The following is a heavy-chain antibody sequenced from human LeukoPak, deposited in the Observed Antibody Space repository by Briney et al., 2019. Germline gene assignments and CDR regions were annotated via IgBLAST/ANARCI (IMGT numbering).Heavy chain of an antibody. J-gene: IGHJ4*02. Sequence: RRCLRPSCAVAGFTLTSYSMNWVRQVPRDGMGWVSYVLSGSSTTIYAGSVKGRFTISRDHAKSPLCLQMTSVRAADTAVYYWAGIPLSTTMFDYWGQGTLVTVSS. CDR2: VLSGSSTT. V-gene: IGHV3-48*01. CDR3: AGIPLSTTMFDY. CDR1: GFTLTSYS. D-gene: IGHD1-1*01.